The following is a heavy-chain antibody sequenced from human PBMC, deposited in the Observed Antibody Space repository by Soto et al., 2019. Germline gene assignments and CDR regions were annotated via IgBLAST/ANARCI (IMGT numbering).Heavy chain of an antibody. CDR3: ASTKRWLSFDS. D-gene: IGHD3-22*01. CDR2: IYYSGST. CDR1: GDSISTSY. J-gene: IGHJ4*02. V-gene: IGHV4-59*01. Sequence: SETLSLTCTVSGDSISTSYWSWIRRPPGKGLEWIGNIYYSGSTNYNPSLKSRVTISLDTSKNEFSLKLTSVTAADTAVYYCASTKRWLSFDSWGPGTLVTVSS.